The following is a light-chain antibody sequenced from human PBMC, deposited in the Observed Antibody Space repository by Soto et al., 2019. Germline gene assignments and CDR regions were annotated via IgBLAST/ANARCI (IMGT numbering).Light chain of an antibody. Sequence: QSLLTQPPSASGTPGQGVTIACSGSTSNIGSNYVYWYQQLPGTAPKLPIYRNNQRPSGVPDRFSGSKSGTSASLAISGLRSDDEADYFCATWDDSLNGFYVFGTGTKVTVL. V-gene: IGLV1-47*01. CDR2: RNN. CDR3: ATWDDSLNGFYV. J-gene: IGLJ1*01. CDR1: TSNIGSNY.